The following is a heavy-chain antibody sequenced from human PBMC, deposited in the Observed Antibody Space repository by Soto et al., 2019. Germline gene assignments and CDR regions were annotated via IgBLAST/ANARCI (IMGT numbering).Heavy chain of an antibody. CDR3: ARDLSVRSGTTTFDP. J-gene: IGHJ5*02. Sequence: ASVKVSCKASGYTFTSSYMHWVRPAPGQGLEWMGIINPSGGSTSHAQKVQGRVTMTRDTSTSTVYMELSSLRSEDTAVYYCARDLSVRSGTTTFDPWGQGTLVTVSS. CDR1: GYTFTSSY. CDR2: INPSGGST. D-gene: IGHD1-7*01. V-gene: IGHV1-46*01.